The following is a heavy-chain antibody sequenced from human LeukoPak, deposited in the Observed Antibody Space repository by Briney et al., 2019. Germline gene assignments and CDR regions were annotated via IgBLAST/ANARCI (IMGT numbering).Heavy chain of an antibody. J-gene: IGHJ1*01. D-gene: IGHD2-2*01. CDR3: ARGPAATLHFQH. Sequence: SETLSLTCTVSGGSISSGSYYWSWIRQHPGKGLEWIGYIYHSGSTYYNPSLKSRVTMSVDTSRSQFSLRLSSVTAADTAMYYCARGPAATLHFQHWGQGTLVTVSS. CDR2: IYHSGST. CDR1: GGSISSGSYY. V-gene: IGHV4-31*03.